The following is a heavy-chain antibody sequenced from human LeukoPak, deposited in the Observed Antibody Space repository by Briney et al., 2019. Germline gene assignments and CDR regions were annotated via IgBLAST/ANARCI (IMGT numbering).Heavy chain of an antibody. CDR3: ARGHNYYDSSGYFDY. D-gene: IGHD3-22*01. CDR1: GGSFSGYY. J-gene: IGHJ4*02. V-gene: IGHV4-34*01. CDR2: INHSGST. Sequence: PSETLSLTCAVYGGSFSGYYWGWIRQPPGKGLEWIGEINHSGSTNYNPSLRSRVTISVDTSKNQFSLKLSSVTAADTAVYYCARGHNYYDSSGYFDYWGQGTLVTVSS.